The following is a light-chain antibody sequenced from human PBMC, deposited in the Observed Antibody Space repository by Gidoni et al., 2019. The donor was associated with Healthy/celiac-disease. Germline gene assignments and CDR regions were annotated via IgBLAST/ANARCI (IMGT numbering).Light chain of an antibody. CDR1: QSVSSN. CDR3: QQYNNWPRWT. J-gene: IGKJ1*01. Sequence: EIVMTQSPATLSVSPGERATLTCRASQSVSSNLAWYQQKPGQAPRLLINGASTSATCIPARFSGSGSGTEFTLTISSLQSEDFAVYYCQQYNNWPRWTFGQGTKVETK. CDR2: GAS. V-gene: IGKV3-15*01.